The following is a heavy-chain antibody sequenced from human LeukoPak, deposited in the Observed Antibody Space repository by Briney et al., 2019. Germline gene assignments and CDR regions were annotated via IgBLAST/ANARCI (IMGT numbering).Heavy chain of an antibody. CDR2: IYHSGFT. D-gene: IGHD1-26*01. V-gene: IGHV4-38-2*02. Sequence: PSETLSLTCTVSRYSISTGYYWGWVRQPPGKGLEWIGSIYHSGFTHYNPSLKSRVTISVDTSKNQFSLKLTSVTAADTAVYYCARRGYDSGSYDYWGRGTLVTVSS. J-gene: IGHJ4*02. CDR3: ARRGYDSGSYDY. CDR1: RYSISTGYY.